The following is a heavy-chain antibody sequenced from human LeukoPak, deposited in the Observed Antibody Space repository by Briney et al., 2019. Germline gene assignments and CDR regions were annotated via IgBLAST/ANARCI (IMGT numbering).Heavy chain of an antibody. CDR3: ASATTYCGADCYPLDAFDI. D-gene: IGHD2-21*02. J-gene: IGHJ3*02. CDR2: INPNSGGT. CDR1: GYTFTGYY. Sequence: ASVKVSCKASGYTFTGYYMHWVRQAPGQGLEWMGWINPNSGGTNYAQKFLGRITMTRDTSISTAYMELSRLRSDDTAVYYCASATTYCGADCYPLDAFDIWGQGTMVTVSS. V-gene: IGHV1-2*02.